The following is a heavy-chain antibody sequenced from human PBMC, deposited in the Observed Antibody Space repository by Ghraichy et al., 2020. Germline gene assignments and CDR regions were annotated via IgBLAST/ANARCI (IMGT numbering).Heavy chain of an antibody. CDR3: AREQWQTAFDI. D-gene: IGHD6-19*01. Sequence: GGSLRLSCAASGFTFSNYSMNWVRQAPGKGLEWVSSISSSGSYIYYTDSVKGRFTLSRDNAKSSLDLQVNSLRVEDTAVYYCAREQWQTAFDIWGQGTMVTVSS. CDR1: GFTFSNYS. V-gene: IGHV3-21*01. J-gene: IGHJ3*02. CDR2: ISSSGSYI.